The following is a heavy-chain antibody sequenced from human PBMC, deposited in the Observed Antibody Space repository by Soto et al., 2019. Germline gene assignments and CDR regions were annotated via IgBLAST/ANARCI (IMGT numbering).Heavy chain of an antibody. V-gene: IGHV3-23*01. CDR1: GFTFSTYA. CDR2: LSPNGGSA. D-gene: IGHD3-3*01. J-gene: IGHJ4*02. CDR3: AKDYGGSSNLLSGRDY. Sequence: PGGSLRLSCAASGFTFSTYAISWVRQAPGKGLEWVSALSPNGGSAYYADSVKGRFTISRDNSRNTLYLQMNSLRAEDTAVYYCAKDYGGSSNLLSGRDYWGQG.